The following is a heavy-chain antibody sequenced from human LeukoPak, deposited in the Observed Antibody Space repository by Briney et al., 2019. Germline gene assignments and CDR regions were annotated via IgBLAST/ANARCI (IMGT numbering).Heavy chain of an antibody. V-gene: IGHV1-18*01. CDR3: AREQVPWTQLWQFDY. CDR1: GYTFTSYG. D-gene: IGHD5-18*01. Sequence: ASVKVSCKASGYTFTSYGISWVRQAPGQGLEWMGWISAYNGNTNYAQKLQGRVTMTTDTSTSTAYMELRSLRSDDTAVYYCAREQVPWTQLWQFDYWGQGTLVTISS. CDR2: ISAYNGNT. J-gene: IGHJ4*02.